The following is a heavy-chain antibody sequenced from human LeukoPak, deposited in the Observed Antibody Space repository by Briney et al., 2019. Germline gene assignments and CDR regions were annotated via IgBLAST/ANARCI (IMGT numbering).Heavy chain of an antibody. V-gene: IGHV1-18*01. CDR1: GYTFTSYG. Sequence: GASVKVSCKASGYTFTSYGISWVRQAPGQGLEWMGWISAYNGNTNYAQKLQGRVTMTTDTSTSTAYMELRSLRSDDTAVYYCARELASPDIVVVPAAIAFDIWGQGTMVTVSS. CDR2: ISAYNGNT. CDR3: ARELASPDIVVVPAAIAFDI. J-gene: IGHJ3*02. D-gene: IGHD2-2*02.